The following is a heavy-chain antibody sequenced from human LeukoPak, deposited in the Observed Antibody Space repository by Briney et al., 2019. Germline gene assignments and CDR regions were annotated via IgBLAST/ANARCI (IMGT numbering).Heavy chain of an antibody. CDR3: TTLGSSSWYSFDY. D-gene: IGHD6-13*01. V-gene: IGHV3-15*01. Sequence: PGGSLRLSCAASGFTFSNAWMSWVRQAPGKGLEWVGRIKSKTDGGTTDYAAPVKGRFTISRDDSKNTLYLQVNSLKTEDTAVYYCTTLGSSSWYSFDYWGQGTLVTVSS. CDR2: IKSKTDGGTT. CDR1: GFTFSNAW. J-gene: IGHJ4*02.